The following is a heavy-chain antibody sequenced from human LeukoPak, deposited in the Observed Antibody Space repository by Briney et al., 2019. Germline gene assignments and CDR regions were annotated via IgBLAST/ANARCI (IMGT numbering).Heavy chain of an antibody. CDR3: ARGLHYYGSGYYFDY. V-gene: IGHV4-34*01. CDR2: INHSGST. D-gene: IGHD3-10*01. J-gene: IGHJ4*02. Sequence: SETLSLTCAVYGGSFSGYYWSWIRQPPGKGLEWIGEINHSGSTNYNPSLKSRVTISVDTSKNQFSLKLSSVTAADTAVYYCARGLHYYGSGYYFDYWGQGTLVIVSS. CDR1: GGSFSGYY.